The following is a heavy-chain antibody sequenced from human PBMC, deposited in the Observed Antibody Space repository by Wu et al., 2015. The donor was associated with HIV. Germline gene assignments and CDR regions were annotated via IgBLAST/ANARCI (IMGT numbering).Heavy chain of an antibody. CDR2: IIPSFGTS. CDR3: ARVPRSGTMYYYYMDV. CDR1: GETINTYI. V-gene: IGHV1-69*12. J-gene: IGHJ6*03. D-gene: IGHD5-24*01. Sequence: VQLVQSGAEVKKPGSSVRVSCKSSGETINTYIFTWVRQAPGQGLELMGGIIPSFGTSNYAQKFQARVTISADESANTVYMDLNSLKSEDTAVYYCARVPRSGTMYYYYMDVWGQRGPRSPSR.